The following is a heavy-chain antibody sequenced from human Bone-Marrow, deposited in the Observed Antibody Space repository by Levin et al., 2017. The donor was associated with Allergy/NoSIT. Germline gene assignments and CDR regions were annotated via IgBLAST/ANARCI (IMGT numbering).Heavy chain of an antibody. Sequence: SETLSLTCAVSGGSMSTSTYSWAWIRQPPGKGLEWIASIDYSGATQYSPSLKSRVTISADTPKNQFSLKGRSVTGADTAIYYCASVDTAVDFYCVLHVWGQGTTVTVSS. J-gene: IGHJ6*02. V-gene: IGHV4-39*01. D-gene: IGHD5-18*01. CDR2: IDYSGAT. CDR3: ASVDTAVDFYCVLHV. CDR1: GGSMSTSTYS.